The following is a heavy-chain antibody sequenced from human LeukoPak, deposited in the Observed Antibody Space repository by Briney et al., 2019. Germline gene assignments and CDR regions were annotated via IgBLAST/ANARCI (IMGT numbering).Heavy chain of an antibody. CDR2: ISSSSRSSTI. CDR3: ARVDYTNWYSFDY. CDR1: GFTFSSYS. Sequence: GGSLRLSCAASGFTFSSYSMNWVRQAPGKGLEWVSYISSSSRSSTIYYADSVKGRFTISRDNAKNSLYLQMNSLRAEDTAVYYCARVDYTNWYSFDYWGQGTLVTVSP. V-gene: IGHV3-48*01. D-gene: IGHD1-1*01. J-gene: IGHJ4*02.